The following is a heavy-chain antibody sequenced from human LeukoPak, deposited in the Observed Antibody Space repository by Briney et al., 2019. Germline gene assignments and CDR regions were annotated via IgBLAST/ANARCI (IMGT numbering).Heavy chain of an antibody. CDR1: GFSFRTYA. Sequence: GGSLRLSCAASGFSFRTYAMSWVRQAPGKGLEWVSAISDNSGRTYYADSVKGRFTISRDNSKNTLFVQMNSLRAEDTAVYYCAREYDSSWPSWGQGTLVTVSS. D-gene: IGHD3-22*01. CDR3: AREYDSSWPS. CDR2: ISDNSGRT. J-gene: IGHJ5*02. V-gene: IGHV3-23*01.